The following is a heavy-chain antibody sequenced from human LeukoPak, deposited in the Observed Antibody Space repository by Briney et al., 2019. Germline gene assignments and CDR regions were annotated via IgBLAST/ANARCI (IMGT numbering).Heavy chain of an antibody. CDR1: GLTFSNYW. CDR3: ARGDYMMGGN. Sequence: GGSLRLSCAASGLTFSNYWMHWVRQAPGKGQMWVSRVDADGSTTRYAVSVKDRFTISRDNAKNTVYLQMNRLRVEDTALYYCARGDYMMGGNWGQGTLVTVSS. V-gene: IGHV3-74*01. CDR2: VDADGSTT. J-gene: IGHJ4*02. D-gene: IGHD3-16*01.